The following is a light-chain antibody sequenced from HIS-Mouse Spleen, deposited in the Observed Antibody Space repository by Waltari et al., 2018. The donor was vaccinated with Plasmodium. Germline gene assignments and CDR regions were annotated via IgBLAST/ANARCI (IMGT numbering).Light chain of an antibody. Sequence: QSALTQPRSVSGSPGQSVTISCTGTSSAVGGYNYVSWYPHPPGKAPKLMIYDVSKRPSGVPDRFSGSKSGNTASLTISGLQAEDEADYYCCSYAGSYTLVFGGGTKLTVL. CDR1: SSAVGGYNY. V-gene: IGLV2-11*01. CDR2: DVS. CDR3: CSYAGSYTLV. J-gene: IGLJ2*01.